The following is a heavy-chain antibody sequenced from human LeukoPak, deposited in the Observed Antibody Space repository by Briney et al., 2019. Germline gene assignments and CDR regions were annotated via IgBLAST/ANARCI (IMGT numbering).Heavy chain of an antibody. Sequence: SETLSLTCTISGGSVSDYYWSWIRQSPGKGLEWIGYIYYTGGTTYNPSLKSRVTISADTSKNQFSLKLSSVTAADTAVYYCASRKLGNDYWGQGTLVTVSS. D-gene: IGHD7-27*01. CDR2: IYYTGGT. CDR1: GGSVSDYY. CDR3: ASRKLGNDY. J-gene: IGHJ4*02. V-gene: IGHV4-59*02.